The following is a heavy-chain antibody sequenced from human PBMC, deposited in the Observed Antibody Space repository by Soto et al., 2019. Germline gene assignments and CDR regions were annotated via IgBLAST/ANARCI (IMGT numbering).Heavy chain of an antibody. Sequence: SETLSLTCTVSGGSISSYYWSWIRQPPGKGLEWIGYIYYSGSTNYNPSLKSRVTISVDTSKNQFSLKLSSVTAADTAVYYCARVKGSKGSGYPIPYYYYYMDVWGKGTTVTVSS. CDR2: IYYSGST. D-gene: IGHD3-3*01. V-gene: IGHV4-59*01. J-gene: IGHJ6*03. CDR1: GGSISSYY. CDR3: ARVKGSKGSGYPIPYYYYYMDV.